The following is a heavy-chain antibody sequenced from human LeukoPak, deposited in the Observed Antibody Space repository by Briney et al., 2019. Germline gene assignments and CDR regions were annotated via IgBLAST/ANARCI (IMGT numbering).Heavy chain of an antibody. CDR3: ARDWSNDY. D-gene: IGHD3-3*01. V-gene: IGHV3-7*05. CDR2: IKEDGSET. J-gene: IGHJ4*02. CDR1: GFTFRRYW. Sequence: PGGSLRLSCAAAGFTFRRYWMSSVRQAPGKGLEWVATIKEDGSETYYVDSVKGRFTISRDNAKNSLFLQMNSLRADDTAVFYCARDWSNDYWGQGTLVTVSS.